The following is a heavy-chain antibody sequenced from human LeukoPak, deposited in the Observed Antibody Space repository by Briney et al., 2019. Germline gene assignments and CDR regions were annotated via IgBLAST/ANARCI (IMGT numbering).Heavy chain of an antibody. CDR3: ARTGTSHWGYYMDV. CDR1: GFTFSSYE. V-gene: IGHV3-48*03. J-gene: IGHJ6*03. CDR2: IDSGRGSST. D-gene: IGHD1-7*01. Sequence: GGSLRLSCAASGFTFSSYEMNWVRQAPGKGLEWVSYIDSGRGSSTNYADSVKGRFTISRDNAKNSLYVQMNSLRVEGTAVYYCARTGTSHWGYYMDVWGKGTTVTISS.